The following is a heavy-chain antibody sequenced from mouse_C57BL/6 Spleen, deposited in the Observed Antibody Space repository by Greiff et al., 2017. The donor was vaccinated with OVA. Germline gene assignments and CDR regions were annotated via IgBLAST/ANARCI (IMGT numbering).Heavy chain of an antibody. J-gene: IGHJ4*01. CDR3: ARKSSGYDEYYAMDY. Sequence: EVQVVEPGAELVRPGSSVKMSCKTSGYTFTSYGINWVKQRPGQGLEWIGYIYIGNGFTEYNEKFKCKATLISDRSSSTAYMQLSSLTSEDSAIWFCARKSSGYDEYYAMDYWGQGTSVTVSS. D-gene: IGHD3-2*02. CDR1: GYTFTSYG. V-gene: IGHV1-58*01. CDR2: IYIGNGFT.